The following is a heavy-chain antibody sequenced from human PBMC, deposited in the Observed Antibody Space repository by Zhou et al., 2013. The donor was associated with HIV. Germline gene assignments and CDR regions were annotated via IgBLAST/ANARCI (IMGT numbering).Heavy chain of an antibody. J-gene: IGHJ6*03. D-gene: IGHD2-2*01. CDR3: ARGIVVPNPDREPNYYYYYYMDV. V-gene: IGHV1-69*05. Sequence: QVQLVQSGAEVKKPGSSVKVSCKASGGTFSSYAISWVRQAPGQGLEWMGGIIPIFGTANYAQKFQGRVTITTDESTSTAYMELSSLRSEDTAVYYCARGIVVPNPDREPNYYYYYYMDVWGKGTTVTVSS. CDR2: IIPIFGTA. CDR1: GGTFSSYA.